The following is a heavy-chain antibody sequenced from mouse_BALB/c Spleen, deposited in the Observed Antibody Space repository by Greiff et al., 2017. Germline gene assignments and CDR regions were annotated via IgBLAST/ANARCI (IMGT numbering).Heavy chain of an antibody. CDR2: ISSGGSYT. Sequence: EVQGVESGGGLVKPGGSLKLSCAASGFTFSSYAMSWVRQSPEKRLEWVAEISSGGSYTYYPDTVTGRFTISRDNAKNTLYLEMSSLRSEDTAMYYCATIFGFAYWGQGTLVTVSA. CDR1: GFTFSSYA. V-gene: IGHV5-9-4*01. J-gene: IGHJ3*01. CDR3: ATIFGFAY.